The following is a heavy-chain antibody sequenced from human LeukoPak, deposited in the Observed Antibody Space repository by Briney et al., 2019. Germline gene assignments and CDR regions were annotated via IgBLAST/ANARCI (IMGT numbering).Heavy chain of an antibody. V-gene: IGHV3-64*01. CDR2: ISSNGGST. CDR1: GFTFSSYA. Sequence: GGSLRLSCAASGFTFSSYAMHWGRQAPGKGLEYVSAISSNGGSTYYANSVKGRFTISRDNSKNTLYLQMGSLRAEDMAVYYCARECYYYGMDVWGQGTTVTVSS. J-gene: IGHJ6*02. CDR3: ARECYYYGMDV.